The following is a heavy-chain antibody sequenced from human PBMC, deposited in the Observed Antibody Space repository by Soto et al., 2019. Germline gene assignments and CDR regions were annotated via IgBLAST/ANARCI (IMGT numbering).Heavy chain of an antibody. J-gene: IGHJ5*02. CDR3: ARGLHLYGSSTSCPVGSGFDP. Sequence: EVQLVESGGGLVQPGGSLRLSCAASGFTFSSYSMNWVRQAPGKGLEWVSYISSSSSTIYYADSVKGRFTISRDNAKNSLYLQMNSLRDEDTAVYYCARGLHLYGSSTSCPVGSGFDPWGQGTLVTVSS. CDR2: ISSSSSTI. CDR1: GFTFSSYS. D-gene: IGHD2-2*01. V-gene: IGHV3-48*02.